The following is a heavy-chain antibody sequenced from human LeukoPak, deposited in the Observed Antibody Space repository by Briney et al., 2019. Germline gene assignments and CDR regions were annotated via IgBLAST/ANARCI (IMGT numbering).Heavy chain of an antibody. J-gene: IGHJ4*02. Sequence: ASVKVSCKASGYTFTTYGINWVRQAPGQGLEWMGWISAYNGNTNYAQKLQGRVTMTRDTSKSTVYMELRSLRSDDSAVCYCARGGNEWELLSYSDYWGQGTLVTVSS. CDR1: GYTFTTYG. V-gene: IGHV1-18*01. CDR2: ISAYNGNT. CDR3: ARGGNEWELLSYSDY. D-gene: IGHD1-26*01.